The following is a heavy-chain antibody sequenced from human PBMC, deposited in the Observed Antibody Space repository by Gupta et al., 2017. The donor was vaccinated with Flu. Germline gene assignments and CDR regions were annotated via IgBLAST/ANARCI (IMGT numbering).Heavy chain of an antibody. Sequence: EVQLVEWGGGLDQPGGSLSLPCAASGFSLSPYSMNWVRQAPGKGLEWLSYINPDGSTIAYADSVQGRFTISRDNAKNSLYLQMNSLRDEDTALYYCARDYSTKYAIDVWGQGTTVTVSS. V-gene: IGHV3-48*02. CDR3: ARDYSTKYAIDV. J-gene: IGHJ6*02. CDR1: GFSLSPYS. CDR2: INPDGSTI. D-gene: IGHD2-2*01.